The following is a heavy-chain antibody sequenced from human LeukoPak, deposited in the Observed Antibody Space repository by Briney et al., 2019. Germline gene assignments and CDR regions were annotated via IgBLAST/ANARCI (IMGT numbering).Heavy chain of an antibody. Sequence: GGSLRLSCATSEFTFSDYYMSWIRQAPGKGLEWVSYISTSGNTIYYADSVKGRFTISRDNAKNSLYLQMNSLRPDDTAVFYCAKDFHSYSDFSYFFDYWGQGTLVTVSS. CDR1: EFTFSDYY. CDR2: ISTSGNTI. J-gene: IGHJ4*02. CDR3: AKDFHSYSDFSYFFDY. D-gene: IGHD4-11*01. V-gene: IGHV3-11*04.